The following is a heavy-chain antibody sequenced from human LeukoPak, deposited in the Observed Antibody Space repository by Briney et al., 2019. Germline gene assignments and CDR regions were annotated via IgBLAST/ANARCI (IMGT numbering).Heavy chain of an antibody. D-gene: IGHD6-13*01. J-gene: IGHJ4*02. CDR2: TSSSSSYI. V-gene: IGHV3-21*01. CDR3: ARGVRPGAYSSSWYVGY. Sequence: GGSLRLSCAASGFTFSSYSMNWVRQAPGKGLEWVSSTSSSSSYIYYADSVKGRFTISRDNAKNSLYLQMNSLRAEDTAVYYCARGVRPGAYSSSWYVGYWGQGTLVTVSS. CDR1: GFTFSSYS.